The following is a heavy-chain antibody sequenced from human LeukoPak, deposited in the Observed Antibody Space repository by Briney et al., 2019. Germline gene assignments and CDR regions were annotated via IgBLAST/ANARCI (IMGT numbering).Heavy chain of an antibody. Sequence: KTSETLSLTCTVSGGSISSGGYYWSWIRQHPGKGLEWIGYIYDSGSTYYNPSLKSRVTISVDTSKNQFSLKLSSVTAADTAVYYCASSSGSYSLGFDYWGQGTLVTVSS. CDR1: GGSISSGGYY. V-gene: IGHV4-31*03. D-gene: IGHD1-26*01. CDR2: IYDSGST. J-gene: IGHJ4*02. CDR3: ASSSGSYSLGFDY.